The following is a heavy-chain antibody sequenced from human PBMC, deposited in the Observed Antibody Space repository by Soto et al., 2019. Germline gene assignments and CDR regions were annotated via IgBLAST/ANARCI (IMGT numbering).Heavy chain of an antibody. CDR1: GFTFTTYW. V-gene: IGHV3-74*01. CDR2: IKGDGSSL. J-gene: IGHJ6*02. CDR3: ARGLKNYYGVDD. Sequence: EVKVVESGGGLVQPGGSLRLSCAASGFTFTTYWMHWVRQVPGKGLVWVSRIKGDGSSLSYADSVKGRFTISRDNVENTVYLQMGNVRADDTALYYCARGLKNYYGVDDWGQGTTVTVSS.